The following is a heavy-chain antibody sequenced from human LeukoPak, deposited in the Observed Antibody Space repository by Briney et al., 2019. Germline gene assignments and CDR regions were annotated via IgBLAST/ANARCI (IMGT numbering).Heavy chain of an antibody. CDR2: INTNTGNP. Sequence: GASVKVSCKASGYTFTSYAINWVRQAPGQGLEWMGWINTNTGNPTYAQGFTGRFVFSLDTSVSTAYLQISSLKAEDTAVYYCARDPPDILTGYYTLLLDFWGQGTLVTVSS. D-gene: IGHD3-9*01. CDR3: ARDPPDILTGYYTLLLDF. J-gene: IGHJ4*02. CDR1: GYTFTSYA. V-gene: IGHV7-4-1*02.